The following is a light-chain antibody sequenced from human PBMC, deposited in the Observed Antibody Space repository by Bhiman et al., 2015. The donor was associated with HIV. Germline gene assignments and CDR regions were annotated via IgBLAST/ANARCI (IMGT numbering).Light chain of an antibody. CDR3: SSYASSSTLV. V-gene: IGLV2-14*03. J-gene: IGLJ2*01. CDR1: GSDVGGYNH. CDR2: DVS. Sequence: QSALTQPASVSGSPGQSITISCTGTGSDVGGYNHVSWYQQHPGKAPKLMIYDVSKRPSGVSNRFSGSKSANTASLTISGLQAEDEADYYCSSYASSSTLVFGGGTQLTVL.